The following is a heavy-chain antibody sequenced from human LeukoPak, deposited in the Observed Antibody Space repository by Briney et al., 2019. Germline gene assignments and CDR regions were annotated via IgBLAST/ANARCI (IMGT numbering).Heavy chain of an antibody. CDR2: INHSGST. Sequence: SETLSLTCAVYGGSFSGYYWSWIRQPPGKGLEWIGEINHSGSTNYNPSLKSRVTISVDTSKNQFSLKLSSVTAADTAVYYCARGLSSSWTRYYYTDVWGKGTTVTVSS. D-gene: IGHD6-13*01. V-gene: IGHV4-34*01. CDR1: GGSFSGYY. J-gene: IGHJ6*03. CDR3: ARGLSSSWTRYYYTDV.